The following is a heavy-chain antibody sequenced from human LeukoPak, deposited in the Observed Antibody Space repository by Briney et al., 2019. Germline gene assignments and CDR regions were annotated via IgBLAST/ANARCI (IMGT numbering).Heavy chain of an antibody. J-gene: IGHJ6*03. Sequence: ASVKVSCKASGGTFSSYAISWVRQAPGQGLEWMGGIIPIFGTANYAQKFQGRVTITTDESTSTAYMELSSLRSEDTAVYYCARVPNYDFWSGYYRPYYYYYMDVWGKGTTVTVSS. D-gene: IGHD3-3*01. CDR2: IIPIFGTA. V-gene: IGHV1-69*05. CDR3: ARVPNYDFWSGYYRPYYYYYMDV. CDR1: GGTFSSYA.